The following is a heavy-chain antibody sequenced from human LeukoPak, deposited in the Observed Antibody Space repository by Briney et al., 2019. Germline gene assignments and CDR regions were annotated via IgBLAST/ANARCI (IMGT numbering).Heavy chain of an antibody. CDR1: GFTFDHYG. J-gene: IGHJ6*03. V-gene: IGHV3-20*04. CDR3: ARDLEGRGDTALGMNNPFSGHYYYMDV. CDR2: DNWNGNSR. Sequence: GGSLRLSCTTSGFTFDHYGMSWVRQVPGKGLEWVSGDNWNGNSRGYADSVKGRFTISRDSAKNSLFLQMDSLRDEDTALYYCARDLEGRGDTALGMNNPFSGHYYYMDVWGKRTTVTVSS. D-gene: IGHD3-10*01.